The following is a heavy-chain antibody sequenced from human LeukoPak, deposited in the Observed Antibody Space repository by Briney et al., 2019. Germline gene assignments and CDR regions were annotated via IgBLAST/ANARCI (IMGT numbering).Heavy chain of an antibody. D-gene: IGHD3-10*01. V-gene: IGHV3-64*01. CDR1: GFTFSSYA. Sequence: GGSLRLSCAASGFTFSSYAMHWVRQAPGKGLEYVSATSSNGGSTYYANSVKGRFTISRDNSKNTLYLQMGSLRAEDMAVYYCARGVWFGELFMYYFDYWGQGTLVTVSS. J-gene: IGHJ4*02. CDR3: ARGVWFGELFMYYFDY. CDR2: TSSNGGST.